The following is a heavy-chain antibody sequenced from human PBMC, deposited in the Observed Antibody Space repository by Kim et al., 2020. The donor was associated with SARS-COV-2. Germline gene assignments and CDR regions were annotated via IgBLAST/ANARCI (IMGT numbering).Heavy chain of an antibody. V-gene: IGHV3-74*01. D-gene: IGHD3-10*01. Sequence: GGSLRLSCAASGFTFSSHYMHWVRQAPGKGLVWVSHISADGSNTNYEDSVKGRFTISRDNAKNMLYLQMNSLRVEDTAVYYCTRDGFDAFDIWGQGTSLTVSS. CDR1: GFTFSSHY. CDR2: ISADGSNT. J-gene: IGHJ3*02. CDR3: TRDGFDAFDI.